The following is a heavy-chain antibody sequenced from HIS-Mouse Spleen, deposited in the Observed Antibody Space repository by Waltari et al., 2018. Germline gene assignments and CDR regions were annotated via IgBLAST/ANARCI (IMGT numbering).Heavy chain of an antibody. Sequence: QVQLQQWGAGLLKPSETLSLTCAVYGGSFSGYYLSWIRQPPGKGLEWIGEINHSGSTNYNPYLKSRVTISVDTSKNQFSLKLSSVTAADTAVYYCARPVRSGGTRVGWYFDLWGRGTLVTVSS. CDR1: GGSFSGYY. D-gene: IGHD2-15*01. J-gene: IGHJ2*01. V-gene: IGHV4-34*01. CDR3: ARPVRSGGTRVGWYFDL. CDR2: INHSGST.